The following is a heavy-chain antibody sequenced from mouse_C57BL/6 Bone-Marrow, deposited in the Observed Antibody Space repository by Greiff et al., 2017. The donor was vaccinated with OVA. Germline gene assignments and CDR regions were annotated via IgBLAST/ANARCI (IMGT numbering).Heavy chain of an antibody. Sequence: EVQLQESGAELVKPGASVKLSCTASGFNIKDYYMHWVKQRTEQGLEWIGRIDPEDGETKYAPKFQGKATITADTSSNTAYLQLSSLTSEDTAVDYCARWGTTVVARGYFDDWGQGTTLTVSS. CDR1: GFNIKDYY. CDR3: ARWGTTVVARGYFDD. J-gene: IGHJ2*01. V-gene: IGHV14-2*01. CDR2: IDPEDGET. D-gene: IGHD1-1*01.